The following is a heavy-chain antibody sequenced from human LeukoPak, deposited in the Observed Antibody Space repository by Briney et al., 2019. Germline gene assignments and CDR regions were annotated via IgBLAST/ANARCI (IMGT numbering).Heavy chain of an antibody. Sequence: SETLSLTCAVYGGSFSGYYWSWIRQPPGKGLEWIGEINHSGSTNYNPSLKSRVTISVDTSKNQFSLKLSSVTAADTAVYYCARVPVVVPAATRDIDAFDIWGQGTMVTVSS. J-gene: IGHJ3*02. V-gene: IGHV4-34*01. CDR2: INHSGST. CDR1: GGSFSGYY. CDR3: ARVPVVVPAATRDIDAFDI. D-gene: IGHD2-2*01.